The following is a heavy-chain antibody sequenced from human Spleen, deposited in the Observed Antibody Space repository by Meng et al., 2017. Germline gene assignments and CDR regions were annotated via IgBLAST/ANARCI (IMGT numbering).Heavy chain of an antibody. J-gene: IGHJ6*02. CDR1: GYNFPDYW. CDR2: INPNTGGT. CDR3: ARRGYDNSGYLSDNYYYGMDV. Sequence: ASVKVSCKPSGYNFPDYWIHWVRQAPGQGLEWMGWINPNTGGTKYAQKFHGRVTMTRDTSLSTVFMELNGLTSDDTAVYFCARRGYDNSGYLSDNYYYGMDVWGQGTTVTVSS. D-gene: IGHD3-22*01. V-gene: IGHV1-2*02.